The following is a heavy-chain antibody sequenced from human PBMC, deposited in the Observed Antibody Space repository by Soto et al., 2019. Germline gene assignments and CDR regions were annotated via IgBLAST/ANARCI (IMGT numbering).Heavy chain of an antibody. CDR3: ASDRGGGYSSYFDH. D-gene: IGHD1-26*01. Sequence: QVQLVESGGGVVQPGRSLRLSCAASGFTFSSYGMHWVRQAPGKGLEWVAVIWYDGSNKYYADSVKGRFTISRDNSKNTLYLQMNSLRADDTAVYYCASDRGGGYSSYFDHWGQGTLVTVSS. V-gene: IGHV3-33*01. J-gene: IGHJ4*02. CDR1: GFTFSSYG. CDR2: IWYDGSNK.